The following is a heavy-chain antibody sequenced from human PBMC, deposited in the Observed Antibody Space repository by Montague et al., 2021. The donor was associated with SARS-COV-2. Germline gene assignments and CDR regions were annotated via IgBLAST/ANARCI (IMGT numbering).Heavy chain of an antibody. Sequence: PALVKPTQTLTLTCTFSGFSLTTRGVGVGWIRQPPGKALEWLALIYWDDAKHYSPSLKSRLTITKDTSKNQVVLTMTNMDPVDTATYYCAHKLYGINRRWFDPWGQGPWSPSPQ. D-gene: IGHD1-14*01. V-gene: IGHV2-5*02. CDR2: IYWDDAK. CDR3: AHKLYGINRRWFDP. J-gene: IGHJ5*02. CDR1: GFSLTTRGVG.